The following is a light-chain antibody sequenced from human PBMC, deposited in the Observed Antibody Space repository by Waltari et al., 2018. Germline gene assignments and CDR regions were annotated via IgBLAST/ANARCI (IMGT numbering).Light chain of an antibody. Sequence: VLTQSPGTLSLSPGERATLSCRASQRVSSSYLAWYQQKPGQAPRLLIYGATSRATGIPDRFSGSASETDFTLTISRLEPENFAVYYCQQYGSSPVTFGQGTRLEIK. CDR2: GAT. CDR3: QQYGSSPVT. V-gene: IGKV3-20*01. J-gene: IGKJ5*01. CDR1: QRVSSSY.